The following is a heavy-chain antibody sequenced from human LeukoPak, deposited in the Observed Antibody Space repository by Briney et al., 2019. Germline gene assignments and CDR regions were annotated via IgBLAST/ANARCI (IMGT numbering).Heavy chain of an antibody. Sequence: GALRLSCAASGFTVSSDYMTWARPAPGKGLEWVSVIHTDGTTHYADSVKGRFTISRDKSTNTLYLQMDSLRAEDTAVYYCARHDYAEYWGQGTLVTVSS. V-gene: IGHV3-53*01. CDR2: IHTDGTT. CDR3: ARHDYAEY. J-gene: IGHJ4*02. CDR1: GFTVSSDY.